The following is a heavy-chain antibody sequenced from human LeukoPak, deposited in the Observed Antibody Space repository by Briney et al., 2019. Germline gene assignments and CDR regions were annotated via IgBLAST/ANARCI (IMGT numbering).Heavy chain of an antibody. CDR3: ARYHSSGLDY. V-gene: IGHV4-4*07. J-gene: IGHJ4*02. CDR2: VYSSGST. D-gene: IGHD3-22*01. CDR1: GDSMRGSF. Sequence: PSQTLSLTYTVSGDSMRGSFWTWIRQPAGKGLEWIGRVYSSGSTNYNPSLKSRVTMSIDTSKNQFSLKLDSVTAADTAVYYCARYHSSGLDYCGQGTLVTVSA.